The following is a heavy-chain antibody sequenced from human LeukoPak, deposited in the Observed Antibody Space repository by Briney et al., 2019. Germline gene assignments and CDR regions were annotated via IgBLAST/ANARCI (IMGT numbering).Heavy chain of an antibody. Sequence: GGSLRLSCAASGFTFSDYYMSWIRQAPGKGLEWVSYISSSGSTIYYADSVKGRFTISRDNAKNSLYLQMNSLRAEDTAVYYCARDRARSWYPQYYYMDVWGKGTTVTISS. V-gene: IGHV3-11*01. CDR1: GFTFSDYY. D-gene: IGHD6-13*01. CDR2: ISSSGSTI. CDR3: ARDRARSWYPQYYYMDV. J-gene: IGHJ6*03.